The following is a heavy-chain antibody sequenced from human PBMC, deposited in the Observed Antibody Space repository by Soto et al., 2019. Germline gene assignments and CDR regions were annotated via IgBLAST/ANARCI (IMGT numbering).Heavy chain of an antibody. CDR3: ASSHAGAHITAAVH. CDR1: GGSISSGGYS. D-gene: IGHD6-13*01. CDR2: IYHSGST. V-gene: IGHV4-30-2*01. Sequence: QLQLQESGSGLVKPSQTLSLTCAVSGGSISSGGYSWNWIRQPPGKGLEWIGYIYHSGSTYYNPSLKSRVTISVDRSKTQFSLKLSSVTAADTAVYCCASSHAGAHITAAVHWGQGTLVTVSS. J-gene: IGHJ4*02.